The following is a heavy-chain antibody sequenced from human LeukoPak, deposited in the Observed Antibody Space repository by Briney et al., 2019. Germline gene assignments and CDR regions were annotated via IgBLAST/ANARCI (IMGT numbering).Heavy chain of an antibody. D-gene: IGHD2/OR15-2a*01. J-gene: IGHJ4*02. CDR3: ARHPGGSTSYYFDY. CDR1: GFTVSSNY. V-gene: IGHV3-74*01. Sequence: GGSLTLSCAASGFTVSSNYMSWVRQAPGKGLGWVLRINSDGTTTTYADSVKGRFTIFRDIPNNTLYLLMISLRAEDTAVYYCARHPGGSTSYYFDYWGQGTLVTVSS. CDR2: INSDGTTT.